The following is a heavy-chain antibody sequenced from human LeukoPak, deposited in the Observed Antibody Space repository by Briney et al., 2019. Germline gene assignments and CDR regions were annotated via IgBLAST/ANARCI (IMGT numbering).Heavy chain of an antibody. V-gene: IGHV3-74*03. Sequence: PWGTLRLSCAASGFTFSNYYMHWIRQAPGKGLEWVSHINSSGNSTKNADSVKRRITVSSDNDKRMLYLQMNSPAVDDTAEYYCARERARTGWGWFVLWGEGTVVSVSS. D-gene: IGHD6-6*01. CDR1: GFTFSNYY. CDR2: INSSGNST. J-gene: IGHJ5*01. CDR3: ARERARTGWGWFVL.